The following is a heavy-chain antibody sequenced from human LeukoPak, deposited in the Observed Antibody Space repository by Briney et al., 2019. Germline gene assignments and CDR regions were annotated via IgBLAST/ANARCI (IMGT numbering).Heavy chain of an antibody. Sequence: TPSETLSLTCTVSGGSISSSSYYWGWIRQPPGKGLEWIGSIYYSGCTYSNPSLKSRVTISVDPSKNQFSLKLSSVTAADTAVYYCARVGVRSSSGESFDYWGQGTLVTVSS. CDR2: IYYSGCT. J-gene: IGHJ4*02. CDR3: ARVGVRSSSGESFDY. CDR1: GGSISSSSYY. D-gene: IGHD6-6*01. V-gene: IGHV4-39*01.